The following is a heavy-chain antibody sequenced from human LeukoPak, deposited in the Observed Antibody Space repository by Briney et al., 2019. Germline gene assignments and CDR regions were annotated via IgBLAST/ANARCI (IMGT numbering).Heavy chain of an antibody. CDR1: GYSISSGYY. CDR2: IYHSGST. Sequence: SETLSLTCTVSGYSISSGYYWGWIRQPPGKGLEWIGSIYHSGSTYYNPSLKSRVTISVDTSKNQFSLKLSSVTAADTAVYYCARVRGYSSSWYSLFDYWGQGTLVTVSS. D-gene: IGHD6-13*01. CDR3: ARVRGYSSSWYSLFDY. V-gene: IGHV4-38-2*02. J-gene: IGHJ4*02.